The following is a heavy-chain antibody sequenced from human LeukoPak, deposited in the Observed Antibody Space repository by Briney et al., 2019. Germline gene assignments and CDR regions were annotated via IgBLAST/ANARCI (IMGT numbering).Heavy chain of an antibody. CDR1: GGFFSGYY. CDR2: INHSGST. CDR3: ARGKSSSWYYYYYYMNV. V-gene: IGHV4-34*01. D-gene: IGHD6-13*01. Sequence: SETLSPTCAVYGGFFSGYYWSWIRQPPGKGLEWIGEINHSGSTNYNPSLKSRVTISVDTSKNQFSLKLSSVTAADTAVYYCARGKSSSWYYYYYYMNVWGKGTTVTVSS. J-gene: IGHJ6*03.